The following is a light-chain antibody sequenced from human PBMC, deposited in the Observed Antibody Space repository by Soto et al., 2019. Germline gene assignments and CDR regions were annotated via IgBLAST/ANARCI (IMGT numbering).Light chain of an antibody. Sequence: QSVLTQPASMSGSPGQSITISCTGTTSDVGIYNLVSWYQQHPGKAPKIMIYEATKRPSGVSNRFSGSTSGNTASLTISGLQADDEADYYCCSYGGSSTWVFGGGTKLTVL. CDR1: TSDVGIYNL. CDR2: EAT. V-gene: IGLV2-23*01. J-gene: IGLJ3*02. CDR3: CSYGGSSTWV.